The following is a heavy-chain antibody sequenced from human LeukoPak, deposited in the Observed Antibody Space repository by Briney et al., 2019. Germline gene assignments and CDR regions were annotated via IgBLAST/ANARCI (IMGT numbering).Heavy chain of an antibody. CDR3: AKEVMTPRSDY. J-gene: IGHJ4*02. Sequence: GGSLRLSCAASGFTSSDYYMSWIRQAPGKGLEWVSDISGSGGSTYYADSVKGRFTISRDNSKNTLYLQMNSLRAEDTAVYYCAKEVMTPRSDYWGQGTLVTVSS. CDR2: ISGSGGST. CDR1: GFTSSDYY. V-gene: IGHV3-23*01.